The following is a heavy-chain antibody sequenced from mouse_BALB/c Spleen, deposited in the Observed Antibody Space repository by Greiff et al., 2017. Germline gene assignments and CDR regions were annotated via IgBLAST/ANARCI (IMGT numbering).Heavy chain of an antibody. CDR1: GFTFSSFG. CDR3: AREMITTGFAY. D-gene: IGHD2-4*01. J-gene: IGHJ3*01. V-gene: IGHV5-17*02. CDR2: ISSGSSTI. Sequence: EVNLVESGGGLVQPGGSRKLSCAASGFTFSSFGMHWVRQAPEKGLEWVAYISSGSSTIYYADTVKGRFTISRDNPKNTLFLQMTSLRSEDTAMYYCAREMITTGFAYWGQGTLVTVSA.